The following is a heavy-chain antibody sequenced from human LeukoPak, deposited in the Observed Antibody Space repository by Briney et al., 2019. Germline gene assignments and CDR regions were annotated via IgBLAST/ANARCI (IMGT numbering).Heavy chain of an antibody. CDR1: GFTFSSYW. CDR3: ARDPYYYESSGYFFGAFDI. V-gene: IGHV3-7*01. J-gene: IGHJ3*02. CDR2: IKQDGSEK. D-gene: IGHD3-22*01. Sequence: GGSLRLSCAASGFTFSSYWMTWVRQAPGKGLEWVANIKQDGSEKFYVDSVKGRFTISRDNAKNSLHLQMNSLRAEDTAVYYCARDPYYYESSGYFFGAFDIWGQGTMVTVSS.